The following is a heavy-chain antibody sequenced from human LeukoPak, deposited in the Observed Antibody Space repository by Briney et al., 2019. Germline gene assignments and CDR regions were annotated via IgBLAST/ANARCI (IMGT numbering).Heavy chain of an antibody. D-gene: IGHD3-16*01. V-gene: IGHV3-33*01. CDR1: GFTFSSYG. CDR2: IWYDGSNK. J-gene: IGHJ4*02. Sequence: GGFLRLSCAASGFTFSSYGMHWVRQAPGKGLEWVAVIWYDGSNKYYADSVKGRFTISRDNSKNTLYLQMNSLRAEDTAVYYCARGLTYYDYVLDYWGQGTLVTVSS. CDR3: ARGLTYYDYVLDY.